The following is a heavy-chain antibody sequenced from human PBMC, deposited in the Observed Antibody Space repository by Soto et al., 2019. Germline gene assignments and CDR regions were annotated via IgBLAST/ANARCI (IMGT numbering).Heavy chain of an antibody. V-gene: IGHV3-30-3*01. CDR2: ISYDGSNK. D-gene: IGHD2-15*01. Sequence: GGSLRLSCAASGFTFSSYAMHWVRQAPGKGLEWVAVISYDGSNKYYADSVKGRFTISRDNPKNTLYLQMNSLRAEDTAVYYCARDQAVVVVAAIISYYYYGMDVWGQGTTVTVSS. J-gene: IGHJ6*02. CDR3: ARDQAVVVVAAIISYYYYGMDV. CDR1: GFTFSSYA.